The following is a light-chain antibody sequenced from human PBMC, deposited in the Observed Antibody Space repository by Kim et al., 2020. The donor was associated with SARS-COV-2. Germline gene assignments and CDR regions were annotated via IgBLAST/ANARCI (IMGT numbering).Light chain of an antibody. Sequence: SLGERATPSCRASQSVSDILAWYQQKPGQAPRLLIYGASTRATGIPARFSGSGSGTEFTLTISSLQSEDSAVYYCQQYDDWPPWTFGQGTKVDIK. CDR3: QQYDDWPPWT. CDR2: GAS. CDR1: QSVSDI. V-gene: IGKV3-15*01. J-gene: IGKJ1*01.